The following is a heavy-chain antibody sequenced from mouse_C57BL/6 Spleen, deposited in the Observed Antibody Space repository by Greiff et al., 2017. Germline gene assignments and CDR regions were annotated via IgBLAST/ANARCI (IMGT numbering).Heavy chain of an antibody. Sequence: QVQLKQSGAELVKPGASVKLSCTASGYTFTEFTIPWVKQRSGQGLEWVGWFYPGSGSIKYNEKFKDKATLTADKSSNTVYMELSRLASEDAAVYYCARHGGPGYFDYWGQGTTLTVSS. CDR3: ARHGGPGYFDY. CDR1: GYTFTEFT. J-gene: IGHJ2*01. CDR2: FYPGSGSI. V-gene: IGHV1-62-2*01.